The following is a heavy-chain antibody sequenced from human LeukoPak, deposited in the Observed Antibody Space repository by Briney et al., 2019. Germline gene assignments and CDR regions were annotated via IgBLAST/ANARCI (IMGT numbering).Heavy chain of an antibody. D-gene: IGHD3-22*01. V-gene: IGHV3-23*01. Sequence: RPGGSLRLSCAASGFTFSSYAMSWVRQAPGKGLEWVSAISGSGGSTYYADSVKGRFTISRDNSKNTLYLQMNSLRAEDTAVYYCAKDYYDSSGYFGPQKKPDAFDIWGQGTMVTVSS. J-gene: IGHJ3*02. CDR1: GFTFSSYA. CDR3: AKDYYDSSGYFGPQKKPDAFDI. CDR2: ISGSGGST.